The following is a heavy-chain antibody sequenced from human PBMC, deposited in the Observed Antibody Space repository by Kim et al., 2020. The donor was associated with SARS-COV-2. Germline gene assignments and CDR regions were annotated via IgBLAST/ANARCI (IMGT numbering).Heavy chain of an antibody. Sequence: GGSLRLSCAASGFTFSNAWMSWVRQAPGKGLEWVGRIKSKTDGGTTDYAAPVKGRFTISRDDSKNTLYLQMNSLKTEDTAVYYCTTSLGGSIRYYDILTDKYYYYGMDVWGQGTTVTVSS. CDR3: TTSLGGSIRYYDILTDKYYYYGMDV. D-gene: IGHD3-9*01. CDR2: IKSKTDGGTT. V-gene: IGHV3-15*01. CDR1: GFTFSNAW. J-gene: IGHJ6*02.